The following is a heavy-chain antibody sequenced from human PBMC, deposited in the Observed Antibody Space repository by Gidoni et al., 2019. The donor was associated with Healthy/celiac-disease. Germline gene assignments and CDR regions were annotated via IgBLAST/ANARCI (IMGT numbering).Heavy chain of an antibody. CDR3: TTDVGYCSSTSCLRGIFDY. V-gene: IGHV3-15*01. Sequence: EVQLVESGGGLVKPGGSLRLSCAASGFTFSNAWMSWVRQAPGKGLEWVGRIKSKTDGGTTDYAAPVKGRFTISRDDSKNTLYLQMNSLKTEDTAVYYCTTDVGYCSSTSCLRGIFDYWGQGTLVTVSS. D-gene: IGHD2-2*01. J-gene: IGHJ4*02. CDR2: IKSKTDGGTT. CDR1: GFTFSNAW.